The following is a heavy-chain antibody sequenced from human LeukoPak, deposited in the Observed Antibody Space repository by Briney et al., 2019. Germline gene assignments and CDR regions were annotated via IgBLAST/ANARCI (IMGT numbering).Heavy chain of an antibody. Sequence: PSETLSLTCTVSGGSISSYYWSWIRQPPGKGLEWIGYIYYSGSTNYNPSLKSRVTTSVDTSKNQFSLKLSSVTAADTAVYYCARVGDFWSGYPNWYFDLWGRGTLVTVSS. CDR1: GGSISSYY. CDR2: IYYSGST. J-gene: IGHJ2*01. V-gene: IGHV4-59*01. CDR3: ARVGDFWSGYPNWYFDL. D-gene: IGHD3-3*01.